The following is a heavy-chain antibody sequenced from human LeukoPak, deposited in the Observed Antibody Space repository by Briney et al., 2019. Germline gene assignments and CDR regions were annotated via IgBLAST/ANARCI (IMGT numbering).Heavy chain of an antibody. D-gene: IGHD5-24*01. J-gene: IGHJ4*02. V-gene: IGHV3-53*01. CDR3: LGITDY. CDR2: IYSGGST. CDR1: GFTFSNYE. Sequence: GGSLRLSCAASGFTFSNYEMNWVRQAPGKGLEWISVIYSGGSTYYADSVKGRFSLSRDNSKNTLYLQMNSLRAEDTAMYYCLGITDYWGQGTLVTVSS.